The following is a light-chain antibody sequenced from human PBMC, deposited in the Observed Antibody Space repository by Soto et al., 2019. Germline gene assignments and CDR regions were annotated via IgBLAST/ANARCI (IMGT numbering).Light chain of an antibody. V-gene: IGLV2-23*02. Sequence: QSALTQPASGAGSPGQSITISCTGTSSDIGSYDLVSWYQQHPGAAPTLIIYEVTKRPSRVSTRFSGSKSGNTASLTISGLQAVDEADYYCCSFAHFGDVLGNGTKVTVL. CDR3: CSFAHFGDV. CDR2: EVT. CDR1: SSDIGSYDL. J-gene: IGLJ1*01.